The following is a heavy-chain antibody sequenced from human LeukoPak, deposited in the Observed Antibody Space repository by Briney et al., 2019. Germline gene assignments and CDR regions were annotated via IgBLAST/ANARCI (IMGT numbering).Heavy chain of an antibody. D-gene: IGHD3-22*01. J-gene: IGHJ4*02. CDR1: SGSISTYC. Sequence: SETLSLTCTVSSGSISTYCWSWVRQPPGKGLEWIGYIYYSGSTNYNPSLKTRVTISVDTSKNQFSLKLSSVTAADTAVYFCARANNYYDSRGYYRVHWLRGALVTVSS. CDR2: IYYSGST. CDR3: ARANNYYDSRGYYRVH. V-gene: IGHV4-59*01.